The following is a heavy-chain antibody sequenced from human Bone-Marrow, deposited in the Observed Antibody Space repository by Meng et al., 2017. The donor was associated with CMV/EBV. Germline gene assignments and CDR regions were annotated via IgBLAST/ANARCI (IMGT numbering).Heavy chain of an antibody. J-gene: IGHJ3*02. CDR2: IYPGDSDT. CDR3: ARGYCSSTSCYDAFDI. CDR1: GYSFTSYW. Sequence: GESLKISCKGSGYSFTSYWIGWVRQMPGKGLEWMGIIYPGDSDTRYSPSFQGQVTISADKSISTAYLQWSSLKASDTAMYYCARGYCSSTSCYDAFDIWGQGPMVTVSS. D-gene: IGHD2-2*01. V-gene: IGHV5-51*01.